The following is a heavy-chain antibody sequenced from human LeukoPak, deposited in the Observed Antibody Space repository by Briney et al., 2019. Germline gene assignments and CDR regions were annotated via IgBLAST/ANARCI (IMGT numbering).Heavy chain of an antibody. CDR3: ARVFWVKYFDYLQTSTHAMDV. Sequence: PSETLSLTCSVSGGPLSGYYWSWIRQPPGKGLEWIGEIDHDGITNYNPSFKSRLTISVDVSKTQFSLRLGSVTAADTAVYFCARVFWVKYFDYLQTSTHAMDVWGQGTTVTVFS. J-gene: IGHJ6*02. CDR1: GGPLSGYY. CDR2: IDHDGIT. V-gene: IGHV4-34*01. D-gene: IGHD3-16*01.